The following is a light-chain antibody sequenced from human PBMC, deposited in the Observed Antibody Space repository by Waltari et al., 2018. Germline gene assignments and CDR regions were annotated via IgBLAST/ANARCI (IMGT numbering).Light chain of an antibody. J-gene: IGLJ2*01. CDR3: AAWDDTLKGVA. CDR2: GTD. V-gene: IGLV1-44*01. CDR1: LSTIGSNA. Sequence: QSVLTQPPSMSGTPGQVVSMSCSGSLSTIGSNAVNWYQQRPGSAPTLLIYGTDQWPSGVPDRFSGSKSGTSASLAISGLQSEDEADYYCAAWDDTLKGVAFGGGTRLAVL.